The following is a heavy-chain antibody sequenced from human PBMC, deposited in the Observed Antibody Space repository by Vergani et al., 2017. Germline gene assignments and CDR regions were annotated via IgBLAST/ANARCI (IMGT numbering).Heavy chain of an antibody. CDR3: GRVADFYGLGSRLLDL. J-gene: IGHJ5*02. CDR2: MYHSGST. D-gene: IGHD3-10*01. V-gene: IGHV4-59*01. Sequence: QVRLQESGPGLVKPSETLSLTCSVSGGSMSGYYWSWIRQPPGKELEWIGYMYHSGSTNYNPSLETRVNISGETSKNQFSLKLNSVTAADTAVYYCGRVADFYGLGSRLLDLWGQGILVTVSS. CDR1: GGSMSGYY.